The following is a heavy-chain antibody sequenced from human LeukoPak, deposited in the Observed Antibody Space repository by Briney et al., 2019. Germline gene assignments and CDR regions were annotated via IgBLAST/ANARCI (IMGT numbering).Heavy chain of an antibody. CDR2: INPNSGGT. D-gene: IGHD4-17*01. CDR3: ARDGSASDYGDYVMGY. Sequence: ASVKVSCKASGYTFTGYYMHWVRQAPGQGLEWMGWINPNSGGTNYAQKFQGRVTITRDTSISTAYMELSRLRSDDTAVYYCARDGSASDYGDYVMGYWGQGTLVTVSS. CDR1: GYTFTGYY. J-gene: IGHJ4*02. V-gene: IGHV1-2*02.